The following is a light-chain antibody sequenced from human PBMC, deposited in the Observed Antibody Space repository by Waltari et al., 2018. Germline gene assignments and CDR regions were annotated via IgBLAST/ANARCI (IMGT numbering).Light chain of an antibody. CDR1: SSDVGFYDF. J-gene: IGLJ3*02. Sequence: QSALTQPASVSGSPGQSIPISCTGTSSDVGFYDFFSLFQQHPGKAPKVMIYKVNNRPSGVSNRFSGSKSANTASLTISGLQAEDEADYYCSSYTRRSYWVFGGGTQLTVL. V-gene: IGLV2-14*01. CDR2: KVN. CDR3: SSYTRRSYWV.